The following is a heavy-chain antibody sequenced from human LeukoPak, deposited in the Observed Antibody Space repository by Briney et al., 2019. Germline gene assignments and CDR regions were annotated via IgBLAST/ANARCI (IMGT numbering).Heavy chain of an antibody. Sequence: GESLKISCKGSGYSFTSYWIGWVRQMPGKGLEWMGIIYPADSDTRYSPSFQGQVTISADKSISTAYLQWSSLKASDTAMYYCARIGVLRFLEWLPNWFDPWGQGTLVTVSS. D-gene: IGHD3-3*01. J-gene: IGHJ5*02. V-gene: IGHV5-51*01. CDR3: ARIGVLRFLEWLPNWFDP. CDR1: GYSFTSYW. CDR2: IYPADSDT.